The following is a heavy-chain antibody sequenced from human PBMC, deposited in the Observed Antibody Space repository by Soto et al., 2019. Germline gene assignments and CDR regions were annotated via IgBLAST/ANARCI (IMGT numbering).Heavy chain of an antibody. CDR2: IWYDGSNK. CDR1: GFTFSSYG. D-gene: IGHD5-18*01. Sequence: QVQLVESGGGVVHPGTSLRLSCAASGFTFSSYGMHWVRQAPGKGLEWVAVIWYDGSNKKYADSVKGRFTISRDNSKNTLYLQMNSLRAEDTAVYYCAREADTTMATAFDYWGQGTLVTVSS. V-gene: IGHV3-33*01. J-gene: IGHJ4*02. CDR3: AREADTTMATAFDY.